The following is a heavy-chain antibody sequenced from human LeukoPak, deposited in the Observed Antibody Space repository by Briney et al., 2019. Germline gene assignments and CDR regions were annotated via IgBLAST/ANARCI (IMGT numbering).Heavy chain of an antibody. CDR2: IYYSGST. D-gene: IGHD3-22*01. J-gene: IGHJ4*02. Sequence: SETLSLTCTVSGGSISSSSYYWGWIRQPPGKGLEWIGSIYYSGSTYYNPSLKSRVTISVDTSKNQFSLKLSSVTAANTAVYYCALYYYDSSGYYGSNPFDYWGQGTLVTVSS. V-gene: IGHV4-39*01. CDR3: ALYYYDSSGYYGSNPFDY. CDR1: GGSISSSSYY.